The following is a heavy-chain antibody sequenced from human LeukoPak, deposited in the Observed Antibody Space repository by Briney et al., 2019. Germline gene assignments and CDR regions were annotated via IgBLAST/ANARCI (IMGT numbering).Heavy chain of an antibody. D-gene: IGHD2-2*01. J-gene: IGHJ3*02. Sequence: GGSLRLSCAASGFTFSSYWMSWVRQAPGKGLEWVANIKQDGSEKYYVDSVKGRFTISRDNAKNSLYLQMNSLRAEDTAVYYCARDSYCSSTSCHPAGDDAFDIWGQGTMVTVSS. CDR3: ARDSYCSSTSCHPAGDDAFDI. CDR2: IKQDGSEK. CDR1: GFTFSSYW. V-gene: IGHV3-7*01.